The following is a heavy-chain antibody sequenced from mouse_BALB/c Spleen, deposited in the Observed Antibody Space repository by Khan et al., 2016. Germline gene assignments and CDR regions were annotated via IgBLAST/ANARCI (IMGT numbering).Heavy chain of an antibody. Sequence: QIQLVQSGPELKKPGETVKISCKASGYTFTDYSMHWVKQAPGKGLKWMGWINTETGEPTYADDFKGRFAFSLETSASTAYSQINNLKNEDTATXFCARGGNPAWFAYWGQGTLVTVSA. J-gene: IGHJ3*01. CDR2: INTETGEP. CDR1: GYTFTDYS. CDR3: ARGGNPAWFAY. V-gene: IGHV9-2-1*01. D-gene: IGHD2-1*01.